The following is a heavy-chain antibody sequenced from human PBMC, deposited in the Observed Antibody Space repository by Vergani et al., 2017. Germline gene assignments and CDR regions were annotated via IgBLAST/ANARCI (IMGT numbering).Heavy chain of an antibody. CDR3: ARHRSPEDYYGSGNYFDY. Sequence: QVQLQESGPGLVKPSETLSLTCLVSGGSVYSSSHYWGWIRQPPGKGLEWIASIYYTGSTYYNRSLMRRVTISVDPANGEFSLKVRSVTASDTAVYYCARHRSPEDYYGSGNYFDYWGQGTLVSVSS. CDR2: IYYTGST. D-gene: IGHD3-10*01. CDR1: GGSVYSSSHY. J-gene: IGHJ4*02. V-gene: IGHV4-39*01.